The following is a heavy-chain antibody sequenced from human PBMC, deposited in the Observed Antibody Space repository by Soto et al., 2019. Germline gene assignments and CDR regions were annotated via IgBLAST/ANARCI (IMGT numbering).Heavy chain of an antibody. CDR1: GGSISSGGYS. CDR3: ARVPSP. Sequence: ASETLSLTCAVSGGSISSGGYSWSWIRQPPGKGLEWIGYIYHSGNTYYNPSLKSRVSISVVRSKNQFSLILSSVTAADTAVYYCARVPSPWGQGTLVTVSS. V-gene: IGHV4-30-2*01. J-gene: IGHJ5*02. CDR2: IYHSGNT.